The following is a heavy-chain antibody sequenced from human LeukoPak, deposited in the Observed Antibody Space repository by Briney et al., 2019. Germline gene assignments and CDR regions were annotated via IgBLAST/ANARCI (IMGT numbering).Heavy chain of an antibody. J-gene: IGHJ3*02. CDR1: GFTFSSYA. CDR3: ATNVGNSGFEAFDI. V-gene: IGHV3-30*04. CDR2: ISYDGSNK. D-gene: IGHD4-23*01. Sequence: PGGSLRLSCAASGFTFSSYAMHWVRQAPGKGLEWVAVISYDGSNKYYADSVKGRFTISRDNSKNTLYLQMNSLRAEDTAVYYCATNVGNSGFEAFDIWGQGTMVTVSS.